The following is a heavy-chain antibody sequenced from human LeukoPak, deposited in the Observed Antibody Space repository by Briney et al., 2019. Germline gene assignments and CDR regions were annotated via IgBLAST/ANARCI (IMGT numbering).Heavy chain of an antibody. Sequence: ASVKVSCKASGYTFTSYYMHWVRQAPGQGLEWMGLINPTGGSTGYAQKFQGRVTMTRDMSTSTDYMELSSLRSEDTAIYYCARDNSVGDNAWWFDPWGQGTMVTVSS. D-gene: IGHD2-15*01. CDR2: INPTGGST. V-gene: IGHV1-46*01. J-gene: IGHJ3*01. CDR1: GYTFTSYY. CDR3: ARDNSVGDNAWWFDP.